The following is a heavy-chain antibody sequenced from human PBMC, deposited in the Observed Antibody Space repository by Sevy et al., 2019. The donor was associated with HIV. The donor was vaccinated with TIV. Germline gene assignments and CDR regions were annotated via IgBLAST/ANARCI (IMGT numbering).Heavy chain of an antibody. CDR2: FFYSGST. Sequence: TVSLTCTVSGDSISGYYWSWIRQPPGKGLEWIGYFFYSGSTNYNPSLKSRVTISVDTTRNQVSLKVRSVTAADTAVYYCARGIAAPRGMDVWGQGTTVTVSS. D-gene: IGHD6-13*01. V-gene: IGHV4-59*01. CDR3: ARGIAAPRGMDV. J-gene: IGHJ6*02. CDR1: GDSISGYY.